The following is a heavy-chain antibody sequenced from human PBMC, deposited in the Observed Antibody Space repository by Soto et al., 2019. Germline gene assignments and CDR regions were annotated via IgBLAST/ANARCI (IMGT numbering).Heavy chain of an antibody. D-gene: IGHD5-12*01. CDR2: IIPIFGTA. Sequence: QVQLVQSGAEVKKPGSSVKVSCKASGGTFSSYAISWVRQAPGQGLEWMGGIIPIFGTANYAQKFQGRVTIIADESTSTDYMELSSLRSEDTAVYYCARARVEMATIGQYNWFDPWGQGTLVTVSS. CDR1: GGTFSSYA. J-gene: IGHJ5*02. CDR3: ARARVEMATIGQYNWFDP. V-gene: IGHV1-69*01.